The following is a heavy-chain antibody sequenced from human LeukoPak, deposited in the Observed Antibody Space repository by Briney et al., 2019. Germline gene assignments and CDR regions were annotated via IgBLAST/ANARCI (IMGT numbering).Heavy chain of an antibody. D-gene: IGHD6-19*01. CDR1: GYTFTSYY. V-gene: IGHV1-46*01. CDR2: INPSGGST. CDR3: ASTPRIAVAGLDY. Sequence: ASVKVSCKASGYTFTSYYMHWVRQAPGQGLEWMGIINPSGGSTSYAQKFQGRVTMTRDTSASTVYMELSSLRSEDTAVYYCASTPRIAVAGLDYWGQGTLVTVSS. J-gene: IGHJ4*02.